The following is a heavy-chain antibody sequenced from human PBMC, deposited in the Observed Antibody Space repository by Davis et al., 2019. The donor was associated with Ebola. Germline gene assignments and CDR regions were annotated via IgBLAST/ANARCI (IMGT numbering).Heavy chain of an antibody. D-gene: IGHD4-23*01. Sequence: ASVKVSCKASGGTFSSYAISWVRQAPGHGLEWMGWISAYNGNTNYAQKLQGRVTMTTDTSTSTAYMELRSLRSDDTAVYYCARVVTVGIDAFDIWGQGTMVTVSS. V-gene: IGHV1-18*01. CDR2: ISAYNGNT. CDR3: ARVVTVGIDAFDI. CDR1: GGTFSSYA. J-gene: IGHJ3*02.